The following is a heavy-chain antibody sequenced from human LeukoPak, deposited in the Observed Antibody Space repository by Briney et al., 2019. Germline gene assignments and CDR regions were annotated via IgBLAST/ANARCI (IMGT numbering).Heavy chain of an antibody. Sequence: GGSLRLSCAASGFTFSTYWMHWVRQAPGKELVWVSRIHSDGSSTTYADSVKGRFTISRDNAKNTLSLQMNSLRAEDTAVYYCARDRSISAAGDTYWGQGTLVTVSS. CDR3: ARDRSISAAGDTY. CDR1: GFTFSTYW. V-gene: IGHV3-74*01. CDR2: IHSDGSST. D-gene: IGHD6-13*01. J-gene: IGHJ4*02.